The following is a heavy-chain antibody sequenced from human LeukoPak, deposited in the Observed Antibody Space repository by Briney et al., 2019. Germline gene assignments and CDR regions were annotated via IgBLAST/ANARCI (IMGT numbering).Heavy chain of an antibody. Sequence: ASVRVSFKASGYTFTVYYMHWVRQAPGQGLEWMGWINPNSGGTNYAQKFQGRVTMTRDTSISTAYIELSSLRSEDTAVYYCARGPQWRGDSYYMDVWGRGTTVTVSS. D-gene: IGHD6-19*01. CDR3: ARGPQWRGDSYYMDV. V-gene: IGHV1-2*02. CDR2: INPNSGGT. J-gene: IGHJ6*03. CDR1: GYTFTVYY.